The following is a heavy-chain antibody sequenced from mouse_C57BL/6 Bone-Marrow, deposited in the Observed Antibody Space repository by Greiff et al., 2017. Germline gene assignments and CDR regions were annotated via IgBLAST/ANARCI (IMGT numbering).Heavy chain of an antibody. CDR1: GYTFTSYW. CDR3: ARALRRGFDD. J-gene: IGHJ2*01. V-gene: IGHV1-64*01. CDR2: IHPNSGST. Sequence: VQLQQPGAELVKPGASVKLSCKASGYTFTSYWMHWVKQRPGQGLEWIGMIHPNSGSTNYNETFKSKATLTVDKSSSTAYMQLSSLTSEDSAVYYCARALRRGFDDWGQGTTLTVSS. D-gene: IGHD2-12*01.